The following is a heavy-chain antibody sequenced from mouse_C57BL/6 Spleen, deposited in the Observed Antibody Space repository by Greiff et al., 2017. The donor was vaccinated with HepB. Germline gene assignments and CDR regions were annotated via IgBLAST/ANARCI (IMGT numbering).Heavy chain of an antibody. CDR2: ISDGGSYT. J-gene: IGHJ4*01. V-gene: IGHV5-4*01. D-gene: IGHD2-2*01. CDR1: GFTFSSYA. CDR3: ARDGLVYAMDY. Sequence: EVQAVESGGGLVKPGGSLKLSCAASGFTFSSYAMSWVRQTPEKRLGWVATISDGGSYTYYPDNVKGRFTISRDNAKNNLYLQMGHLKSEDTAMYYCARDGLVYAMDYWGQGTSVTVSS.